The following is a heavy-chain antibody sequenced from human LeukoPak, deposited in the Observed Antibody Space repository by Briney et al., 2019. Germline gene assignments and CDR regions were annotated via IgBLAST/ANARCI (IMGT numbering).Heavy chain of an antibody. CDR3: ARGRLGYDFWSGYYPAIDY. Sequence: SETLSLTCAVYGGSFSGYYWSWIRQPPGKGLEWIGEINHSGSTNYNPSLKSRVTISVDMSKNQFSLKLSSVTAADTAVYYCARGRLGYDFWSGYYPAIDYWGQGTLVTVSS. D-gene: IGHD3-3*01. V-gene: IGHV4-34*01. CDR1: GGSFSGYY. J-gene: IGHJ4*02. CDR2: INHSGST.